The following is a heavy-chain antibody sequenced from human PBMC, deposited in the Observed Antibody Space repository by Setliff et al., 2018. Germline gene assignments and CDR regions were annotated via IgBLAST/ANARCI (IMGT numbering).Heavy chain of an antibody. CDR1: YGSINGFY. V-gene: IGHV4-4*07. D-gene: IGHD6-19*01. Sequence: SETLSLTCTVSYGSINGFYWTWVRQPAGKGLEWIGHIYTSGSTDYNPSLRSRVTISVDTSKNQFSLKLNSVTAADMAVYYCAREQWLDPPGYYYMDVWAKGATVTVSS. CDR2: IYTSGST. J-gene: IGHJ6*03. CDR3: AREQWLDPPGYYYMDV.